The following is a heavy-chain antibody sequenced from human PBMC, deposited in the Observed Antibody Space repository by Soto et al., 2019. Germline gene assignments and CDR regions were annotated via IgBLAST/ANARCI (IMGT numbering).Heavy chain of an antibody. CDR1: GFSLSNARMG. V-gene: IGHV2-26*01. Sequence: QVTLKESGPVLVKPTETLTLTCTVSGFSLSNARMGVSWIRQPPGKALEWLAHIFSNDEKSYSTSLKSRLTISKDTSKSQVVLTMTNMDPVDTATYYGARRRRDFDWVLPHYYYYYMDVWGKGTTVTVSS. J-gene: IGHJ6*03. CDR2: IFSNDEK. CDR3: ARRRRDFDWVLPHYYYYYMDV. D-gene: IGHD3-9*01.